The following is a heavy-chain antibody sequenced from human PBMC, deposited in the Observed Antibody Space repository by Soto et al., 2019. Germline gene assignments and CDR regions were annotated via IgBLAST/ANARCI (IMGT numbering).Heavy chain of an antibody. D-gene: IGHD3-3*01. CDR3: AKGKANSVFGVDTLFGY. J-gene: IGHJ4*02. CDR1: GFTFSNHA. CDR2: ISGSGGNT. Sequence: PGGSLRLSCAASGFTFSNHAMSWVRQAPGKGLEWVSLISGSGGNTNYADSVRGRFTISRDNSKKTVYLQMNSLRADDTAVYYCAKGKANSVFGVDTLFGYWGQGTLVTVSS. V-gene: IGHV3-23*01.